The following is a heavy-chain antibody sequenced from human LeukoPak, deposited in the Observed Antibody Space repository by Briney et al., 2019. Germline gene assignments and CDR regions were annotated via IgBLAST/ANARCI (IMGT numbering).Heavy chain of an antibody. CDR2: IYYSGST. CDR3: ARVLALFYFDY. Sequence: TSETLSLTCTFSGGSISGSSYYWGWIRQPPGKGLDWIASIYYSGSTYYNPSLKSRVTISVDTSKNQFSLKLSSVTAADTAVYYCARVLALFYFDYWGQGTLVTVSS. J-gene: IGHJ4*02. D-gene: IGHD2/OR15-2a*01. CDR1: GGSISGSSYY. V-gene: IGHV4-39*07.